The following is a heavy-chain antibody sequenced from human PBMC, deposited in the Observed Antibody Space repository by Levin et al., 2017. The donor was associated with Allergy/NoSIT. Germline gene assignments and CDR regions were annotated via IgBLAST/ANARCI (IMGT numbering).Heavy chain of an antibody. J-gene: IGHJ4*02. CDR3: ARGRVPNDY. V-gene: IGHV3-11*05. D-gene: IGHD3-10*01. CDR2: ISRGNSYT. CDR1: GFIVSDSY. Sequence: GESLKISCAASGFIVSDSYMSWIRQAPGKGLEWVSYISRGNSYTNYLDSVKGRFTISRDNAKNSLYLQMISLRAEDTAIYYCARGRVPNDYWGQGTLVTVPS.